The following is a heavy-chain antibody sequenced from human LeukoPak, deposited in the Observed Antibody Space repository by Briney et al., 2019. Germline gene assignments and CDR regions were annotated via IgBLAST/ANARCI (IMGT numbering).Heavy chain of an antibody. CDR2: IWYDGSNK. CDR1: GFTFSSYG. J-gene: IGHJ6*03. D-gene: IGHD3-16*01. Sequence: GGSLRLSCAASGFTFSSYGMHWVRQAPGKGLEWVAVIWYDGSNKYYADSVKGRFTIPRDNSKNTLYLQMNSLRAEDTAVYYCAKDWARARDYYYYMDVWGKGTTVTVSS. CDR3: AKDWARARDYYYYMDV. V-gene: IGHV3-33*06.